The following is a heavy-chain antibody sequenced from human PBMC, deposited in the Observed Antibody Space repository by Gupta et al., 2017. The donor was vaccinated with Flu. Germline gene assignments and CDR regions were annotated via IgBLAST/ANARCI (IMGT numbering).Heavy chain of an antibody. D-gene: IGHD6-19*01. V-gene: IGHV3-21*06. J-gene: IGHJ4*02. CDR2: VNINSKYI. CDR1: S. CDR3: ARLRVGGTGFIDH. Sequence: SINWVRQAPGKGLEWVSSVNINSKYIFYADSVRGRFTISRDNVKNVLYLQMNSLRAEDTAVYYCARLRVGGTGFIDHWGQGALVTVSS.